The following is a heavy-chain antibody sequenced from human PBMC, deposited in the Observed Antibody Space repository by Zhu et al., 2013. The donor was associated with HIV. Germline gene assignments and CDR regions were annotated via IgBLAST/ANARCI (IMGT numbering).Heavy chain of an antibody. V-gene: IGHV3-53*02. J-gene: IGHJ4*02. CDR1: GFTVSSNY. Sequence: EVQLVETGGGLIQPGGSLRLSCAASGFTVSSNYMSWVRQAPGKGLEWVSVIYTGGTTYYADSVKGRFTISRDNSKNTVYLQMNSLRAEDTAVYYCARDSSRAFDYWGQGTLVTGLL. CDR2: IYTGGTT. CDR3: ARDSSRAFDY.